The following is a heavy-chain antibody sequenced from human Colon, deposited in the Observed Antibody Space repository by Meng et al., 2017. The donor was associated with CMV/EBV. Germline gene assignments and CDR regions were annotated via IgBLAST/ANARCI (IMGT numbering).Heavy chain of an antibody. Sequence: QVQLVESGAEVKEPWASMKVPCKTSGYTFSDYHIHWVRQAPGQGLEWMGWINSNSGATDYAQKFQGRFTMTRDTSITTVYMELSSLRSDDTAVYYCARDPSGSRVPFDYWGQGSLVTVSS. D-gene: IGHD1-26*01. J-gene: IGHJ4*02. CDR3: ARDPSGSRVPFDY. CDR1: GYTFSDYH. V-gene: IGHV1-2*02. CDR2: INSNSGAT.